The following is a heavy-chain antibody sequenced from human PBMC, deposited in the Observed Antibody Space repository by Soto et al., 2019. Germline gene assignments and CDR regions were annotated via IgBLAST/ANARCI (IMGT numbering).Heavy chain of an antibody. CDR3: ARGSKVLSDAFDI. Sequence: GGSLRLSCAASGFTFSSYAMHWVRQAPGKGLEWVAVISYDGSNKYYADSVKGRFTISRDNSKNTLYLQMNSLRAEDTAVYYCARGSKVLSDAFDIWGQGTMVTVSS. CDR1: GFTFSSYA. V-gene: IGHV3-30-3*01. D-gene: IGHD3-16*01. CDR2: ISYDGSNK. J-gene: IGHJ3*02.